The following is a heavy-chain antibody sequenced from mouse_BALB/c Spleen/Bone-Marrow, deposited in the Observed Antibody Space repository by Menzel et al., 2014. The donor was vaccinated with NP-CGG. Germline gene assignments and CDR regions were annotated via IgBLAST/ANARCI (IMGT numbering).Heavy chain of an antibody. D-gene: IGHD1-2*01. CDR3: ARPQFISGRYYAMDY. V-gene: IGHV1-63*01. CDR2: IYPGSGNT. CDR1: GYAFTNYW. J-gene: IGHJ4*01. Sequence: QVQLKESGAELVRPGTSVKISCKASGYAFTNYWPDWVKQRPGHGLEWIGDIYPGSGNTYFNEKFKGKATLTADKSSSTAYMQLSSLTSEDSAVYFCARPQFISGRYYAMDYWGQGTSVTVSS.